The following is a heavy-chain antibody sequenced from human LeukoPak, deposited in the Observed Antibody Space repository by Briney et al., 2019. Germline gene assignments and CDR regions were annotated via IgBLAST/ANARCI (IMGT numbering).Heavy chain of an antibody. J-gene: IGHJ6*03. CDR1: GYTFTTYD. CDR3: ARGRDSSTYYYYYMDV. D-gene: IGHD3-22*01. CDR2: MNPNSGNT. V-gene: IGHV1-8*03. Sequence: ASVKVSCKASGYTFTTYDINWVRQTPGQGLEWMGWMNPNSGNTGYVHKFQGRVTITRNTSISTAYMELSSLRSEDTAVYYCARGRDSSTYYYYYMDVWGKGTTVTVSS.